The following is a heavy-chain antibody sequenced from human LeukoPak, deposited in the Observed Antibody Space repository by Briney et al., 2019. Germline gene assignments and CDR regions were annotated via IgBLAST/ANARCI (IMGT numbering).Heavy chain of an antibody. CDR1: GYIFAGYY. CDR3: ARTTYCSSTSCRKGFDY. V-gene: IGHV1-2*02. D-gene: IGHD2-2*01. Sequence: ASVKVSCKASGYIFAGYYMHWVRQAPGQGLEWMGWINPNSGGTNYAQNFQGRVTMTRDTSISTAYMELSRLRSDDTAVYYCARTTYCSSTSCRKGFDYWGQGTLVTVSS. J-gene: IGHJ4*02. CDR2: INPNSGGT.